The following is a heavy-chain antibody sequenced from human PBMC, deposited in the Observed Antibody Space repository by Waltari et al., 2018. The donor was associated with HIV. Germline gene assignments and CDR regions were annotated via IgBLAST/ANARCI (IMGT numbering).Heavy chain of an antibody. CDR1: GFAFRRYY. J-gene: IGHJ6*02. Sequence: EVQLVESGGGSLQAGGSLRLSCAASGFAFRRYYMFWVRQAPGKGLVWVSRSSSGGSTTSDADSVKGRFTVSRDNARNTLYLQMNSLRAEDTAVYYCARYRPEVHYYNGMDVWGQGTTVTVSS. CDR2: SSSGGSTT. D-gene: IGHD3-16*02. V-gene: IGHV3-74*01. CDR3: ARYRPEVHYYNGMDV.